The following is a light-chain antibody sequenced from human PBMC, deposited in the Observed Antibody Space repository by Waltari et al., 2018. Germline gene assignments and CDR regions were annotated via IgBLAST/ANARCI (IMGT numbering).Light chain of an antibody. V-gene: IGLV2-14*03. J-gene: IGLJ3*02. Sequence: QSALRQPASASGSPGQSLPISCTGPDRAIGTSPFVSWYQQHPGKPPKLLIYSVSSRPSGVSGRFSASKSGNTASLTISGLRTEDEATYYCSAYASTYTVLFGGGTTLTIL. CDR1: DRAIGTSPF. CDR3: SAYASTYTVL. CDR2: SVS.